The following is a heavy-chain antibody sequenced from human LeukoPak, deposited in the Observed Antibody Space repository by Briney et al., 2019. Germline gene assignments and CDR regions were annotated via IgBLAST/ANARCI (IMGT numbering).Heavy chain of an antibody. CDR2: ISGSGGST. D-gene: IGHD2-21*01. J-gene: IGHJ4*02. CDR3: AKDRFSVINYFDY. Sequence: GGSLRLSCAASGFTFSNFAMSWVRQAPGKGLEWVSAISGSGGSTYYLDSMKARFTVSRDNSKNTLYLQMNSLRADDTAVYYCAKDRFSVINYFDYWGQGTLVTVSS. CDR1: GFTFSNFA. V-gene: IGHV3-23*01.